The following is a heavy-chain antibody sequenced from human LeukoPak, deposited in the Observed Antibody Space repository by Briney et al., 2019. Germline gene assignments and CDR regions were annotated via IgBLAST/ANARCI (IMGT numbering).Heavy chain of an antibody. D-gene: IGHD3-22*01. Sequence: ASVKVSCKASGYTFTNYAMNWVRQAPGQGLELMGWINTNTGRPTYAQGFTGRFVFSLDTSVSTAYLQISSLKAEDTAVYYCARESTYYYDSSGYYYNWFDPWGQGTLVTVSS. CDR3: ARESTYYYDSSGYYYNWFDP. CDR2: INTNTGRP. V-gene: IGHV7-4-1*02. CDR1: GYTFTNYA. J-gene: IGHJ5*02.